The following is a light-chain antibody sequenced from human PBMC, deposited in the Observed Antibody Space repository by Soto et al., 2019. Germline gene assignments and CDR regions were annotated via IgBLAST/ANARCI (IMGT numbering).Light chain of an antibody. Sequence: QSVLTQPRSVSGSPGQSVTISCTGTSSDVGGYNYVSWYQHHPGKAPKLIISDVSKRPSGVPDRFSGSKSGNTASLTISGLQAEDEADYYCCSYAGSNILIFGGGTKVTVL. CDR1: SSDVGGYNY. J-gene: IGLJ2*01. V-gene: IGLV2-11*01. CDR3: CSYAGSNILI. CDR2: DVS.